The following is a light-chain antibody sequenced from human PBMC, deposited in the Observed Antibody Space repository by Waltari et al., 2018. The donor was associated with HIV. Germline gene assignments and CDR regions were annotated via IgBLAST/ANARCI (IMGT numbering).Light chain of an antibody. CDR3: AAWDDSLNGYV. V-gene: IGLV2-14*01. CDR2: EAS. J-gene: IGLJ1*01. Sequence: QSALTQPASVSGSPGQSITISCTGTSSDLGGYIYVSWYQQHSGKAPKLMIYEASNRPSGVSDRFSGSKSGTSASLAISGLQSEDEADYYCAAWDDSLNGYVFGTGTKVTVL. CDR1: SSDLGGYIY.